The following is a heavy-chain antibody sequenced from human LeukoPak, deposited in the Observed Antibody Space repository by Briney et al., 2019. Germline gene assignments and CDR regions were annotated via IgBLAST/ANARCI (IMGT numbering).Heavy chain of an antibody. CDR1: GGTFSSYA. CDR3: ARVPPDFWSGSDMGV. J-gene: IGHJ6*03. D-gene: IGHD3-3*01. CDR2: IIPIFGTA. V-gene: IGHV1-69*13. Sequence: GASVKVSCKASGGTFSSYAISWVRQAPGQGLEWMGGIIPIFGTANYAQKFQGRVTITADGSTSTAYMELSSLRSEDTAVYYCARVPPDFWSGSDMGVWGKGTTVTVSS.